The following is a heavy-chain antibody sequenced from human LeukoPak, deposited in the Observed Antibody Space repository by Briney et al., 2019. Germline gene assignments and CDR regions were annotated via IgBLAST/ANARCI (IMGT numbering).Heavy chain of an antibody. D-gene: IGHD2-15*01. CDR2: IKQDGSEK. CDR3: ARQRRYCSGDSCYQRTFDF. Sequence: GGSLRLSCAASGFIFSNYWMSWVRQAPGKGLEWVANIKQDGSEKYYVDSVKGRFTISRDNAKNSVYMQMNSLRAENTAVYSCARQRRYCSGDSCYQRTFDFWGQGTLVTVSS. J-gene: IGHJ4*02. CDR1: GFIFSNYW. V-gene: IGHV3-7*01.